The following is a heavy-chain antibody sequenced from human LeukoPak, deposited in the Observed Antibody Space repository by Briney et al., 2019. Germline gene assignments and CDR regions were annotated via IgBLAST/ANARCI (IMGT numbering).Heavy chain of an antibody. CDR2: IIDVGDT. Sequence: TGGSLRLSCAVSGFTLSEHAMSWVRQAPGEGLEWVSGIIDVGDTYYADSVKGRFTISRDSSKNTLYLQMNSLRAENTVTYYCAKDYCRGGNCPLPFFDSWGQGTLVTVSS. CDR3: AKDYCRGGNCPLPFFDS. J-gene: IGHJ4*02. D-gene: IGHD2-15*01. V-gene: IGHV3-23*01. CDR1: GFTLSEHA.